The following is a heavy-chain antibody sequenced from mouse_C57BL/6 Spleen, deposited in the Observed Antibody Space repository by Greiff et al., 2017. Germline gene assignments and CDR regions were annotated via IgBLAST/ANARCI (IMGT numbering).Heavy chain of an antibody. CDR1: GFTFSDYG. Sequence: EVKLMESGGGLVKPGGSLKLSCAASGFTFSDYGMHWVRQAPEKGLEWVAYISSGSSTIYYADTVKGRFTISRDNAKNTLFLQMTSLRSEDTAMYYCARQGFYYGYDGGYYYAMDYWGQGTSVTVSS. J-gene: IGHJ4*01. D-gene: IGHD2-2*01. CDR2: ISSGSSTI. V-gene: IGHV5-17*01. CDR3: ARQGFYYGYDGGYYYAMDY.